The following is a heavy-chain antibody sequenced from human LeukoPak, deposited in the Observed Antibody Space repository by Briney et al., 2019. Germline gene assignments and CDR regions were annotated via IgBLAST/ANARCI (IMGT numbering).Heavy chain of an antibody. CDR3: ARGAATYYYYYYMDV. Sequence: PGGSLRLSCVASGFTFSSHVMFWVRQAPGKGLEWVAVISFDGTNKYYADSVKGRFTISRDNSKNTLYLQMNSLRAEDTAVYYCARGAATYYYYYYMDVWGKGTTVTVSS. CDR1: GFTFSSHV. CDR2: ISFDGTNK. V-gene: IGHV3-30-3*01. D-gene: IGHD1-26*01. J-gene: IGHJ6*03.